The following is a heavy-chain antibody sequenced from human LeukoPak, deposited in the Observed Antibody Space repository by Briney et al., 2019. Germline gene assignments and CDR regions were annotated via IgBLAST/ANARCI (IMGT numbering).Heavy chain of an antibody. V-gene: IGHV3-11*04. CDR3: ARDHKPYYFDY. J-gene: IGHJ4*02. CDR1: GFTFSDYY. CDR2: ISSSGSTI. Sequence: GGSLRLSCAASGFTFSDYYMSWIRQAPGKGLEWVSYISSSGSTIYYADSVKGRFTISRDNAKNSPYLQMNSLRAEDTAVYYCARDHKPYYFDYWGQGTLVTVSS.